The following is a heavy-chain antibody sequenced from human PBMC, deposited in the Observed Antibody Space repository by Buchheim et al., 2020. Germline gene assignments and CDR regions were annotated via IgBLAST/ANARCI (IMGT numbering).Heavy chain of an antibody. V-gene: IGHV3-33*08. CDR2: IWYDGSNK. CDR1: GFTFSSYE. J-gene: IGHJ6*02. CDR3: ARDITYYYGMDV. Sequence: VQLVESGGGLVQPGGSLRLSCAASGFTFSSYEMNWVRQAPGKGLEWVAVIWYDGSNKYYADSVKGRFTISRDNSKNTLYLQMNSLRAEDTAVYYCARDITYYYGMDVWGQGTT.